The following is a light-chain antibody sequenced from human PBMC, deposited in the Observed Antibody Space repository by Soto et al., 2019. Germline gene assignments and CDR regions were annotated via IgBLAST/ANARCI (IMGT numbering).Light chain of an antibody. Sequence: QVVLTEPPSATGSTAESAAISSSGTSSDVGGYNYVSWYQQYPGKVPKLMIYEVSERPSGVPDRFSGSKSGNTAFLTVSGLQAEDEADYYCLSFADTAYVFGTGPKVTVL. V-gene: IGLV2-8*01. J-gene: IGLJ1*01. CDR2: EVS. CDR1: SSDVGGYNY. CDR3: LSFADTAYV.